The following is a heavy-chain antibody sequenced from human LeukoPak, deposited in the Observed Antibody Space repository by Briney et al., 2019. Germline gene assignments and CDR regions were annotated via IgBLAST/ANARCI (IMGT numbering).Heavy chain of an antibody. V-gene: IGHV4-59*01. CDR1: GGSISSYY. D-gene: IGHD4-17*01. CDR2: IYYSGST. CDR3: ARSTTGHDAFDI. Sequence: PSETLSLTCTVSGGSISSYYWSWIRQPPGKGLEWIGYIYYSGSTNYNPSLKSRVSISLDTPKNQFSLKLTSVTAADTAVYYCARSTTGHDAFDIWGQGTMVTFSS. J-gene: IGHJ3*02.